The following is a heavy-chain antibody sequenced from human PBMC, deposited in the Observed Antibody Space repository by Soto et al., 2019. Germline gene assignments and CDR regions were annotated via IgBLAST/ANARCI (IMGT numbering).Heavy chain of an antibody. V-gene: IGHV4-61*01. CDR2: IHYRGST. J-gene: IGHJ4*02. CDR3: ARGSTTEKVDS. CDR1: GGSVTSGSFY. Sequence: PSETLSLTCSVSGGSVTSGSFYCSWIRQAPGKGLEWIGYIHYRGSTNYNPSLKSRATISLDTSKNQFSLHLSSVTAADTAMYYCARGSTTEKVDSWGQGILVTVSS.